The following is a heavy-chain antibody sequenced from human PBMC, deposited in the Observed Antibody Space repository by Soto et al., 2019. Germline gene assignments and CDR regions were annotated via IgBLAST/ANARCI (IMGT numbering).Heavy chain of an antibody. CDR2: IFSSGST. CDR1: GGSISRGSYY. V-gene: IGHV4-39*01. Sequence: QLQLQASGPGLVKPTETLSLTCTVSGGSISRGSYYWGWIRQPPGKGLAWIGSIFSSGSTYYNLSPKGRVTISIDPSTCQFSLKLSSVTAATTAVYYCASSKQNLNYHGWFDPRGQGTLVVVSS. J-gene: IGHJ5*02. CDR3: ASSKQNLNYHGWFDP. D-gene: IGHD1-7*01.